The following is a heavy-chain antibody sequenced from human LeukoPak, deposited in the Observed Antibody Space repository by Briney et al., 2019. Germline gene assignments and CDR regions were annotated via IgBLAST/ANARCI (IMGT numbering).Heavy chain of an antibody. D-gene: IGHD2-2*01. CDR3: ARHYCSISSCARLGVIDY. Sequence: SETLSLTCTVSGGSISSSSYYWGWIRQPPGKGLEWVGTIHYSGSTYHNPSLKSRVTISVDTSKNQFSLKLSSVTAADTAAYYCARHYCSISSCARLGVIDYWGQGILVTVSS. V-gene: IGHV4-39*01. CDR1: GGSISSSSYY. CDR2: IHYSGST. J-gene: IGHJ4*02.